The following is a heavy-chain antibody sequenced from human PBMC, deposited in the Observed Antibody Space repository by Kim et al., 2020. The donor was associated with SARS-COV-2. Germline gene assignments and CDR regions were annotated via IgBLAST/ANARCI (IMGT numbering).Heavy chain of an antibody. CDR3: ARSWIQLWHDY. V-gene: IGHV4-59*01. D-gene: IGHD5-18*01. CDR1: GGSISSYY. J-gene: IGHJ4*01. Sequence: SETLSLTCAVSGGSISSYYWSWIRQPPGKGLEWIGYINYSGSTNYNPSLKSRVTISVDTSKNQFSLKLSSVTAADTAVYYCARSWIQLWHDYRGNGTLVT. CDR2: INYSGST.